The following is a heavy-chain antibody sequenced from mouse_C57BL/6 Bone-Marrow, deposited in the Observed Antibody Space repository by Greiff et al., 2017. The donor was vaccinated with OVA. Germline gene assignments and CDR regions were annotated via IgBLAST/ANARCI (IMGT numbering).Heavy chain of an antibody. J-gene: IGHJ2*01. V-gene: IGHV5-17*01. Sequence: EVQGVESGGGLVKPGGSLKLSCAASGFTFSDYGMHWVRQAPEKGLEWVAYISSGSSTIYYADTVKGRFTISRDNAKNTLFLQMTSLRSEDTAMYYCARYYYYGSSYYFDYWGQGTTLTVSS. CDR3: ARYYYYGSSYYFDY. CDR1: GFTFSDYG. D-gene: IGHD1-1*01. CDR2: ISSGSSTI.